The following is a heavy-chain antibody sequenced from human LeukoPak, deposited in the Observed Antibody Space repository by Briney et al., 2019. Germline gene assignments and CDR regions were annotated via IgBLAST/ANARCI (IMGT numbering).Heavy chain of an antibody. CDR3: ARASITRVSFDI. J-gene: IGHJ3*02. CDR2: INHSGST. Sequence: PSETLSLTCAVYGGSFSGYYWSWIREPPGRGREGIGEINHSGSTNYNPSLKSRVTISVDTSKNQFSLKLSSVTAADTAVYYCARASITRVSFDIWGQGTMVTVSS. D-gene: IGHD3-10*01. V-gene: IGHV4-34*01. CDR1: GGSFSGYY.